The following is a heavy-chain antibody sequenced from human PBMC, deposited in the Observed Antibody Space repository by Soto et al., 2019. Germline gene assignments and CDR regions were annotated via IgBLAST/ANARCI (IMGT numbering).Heavy chain of an antibody. CDR1: GFTFSSYA. V-gene: IGHV3-23*01. J-gene: IGHJ4*02. D-gene: IGHD5-18*01. CDR3: AQDRGRTAMAATPFDY. CDR2: ISGSGGST. Sequence: PGGSLRLSCAASGFTFSSYAMSWVRQAPGKGLEWVASISGSGGSTYYADSVKGRFTISRDNSKNTLYLQMTSLRAEDTAVYYCAQDRGRTAMAATPFDYWGQGTLVTVSS.